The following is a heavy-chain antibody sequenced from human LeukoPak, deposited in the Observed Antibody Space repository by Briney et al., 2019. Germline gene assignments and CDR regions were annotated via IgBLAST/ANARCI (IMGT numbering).Heavy chain of an antibody. Sequence: PSQTLSLTCTVSGGSISSGDYYWSWIRQPPGKGLEWFGYIYYSGNTYYNPSLKSRVTISLDTSKNQFSLRLSSVTAADTAVFYCARAAAGDSSAYWDGVDVWGQGTTVTVSS. CDR2: IYYSGNT. CDR3: ARAAAGDSSAYWDGVDV. J-gene: IGHJ6*02. D-gene: IGHD3-22*01. CDR1: GGSISSGDYY. V-gene: IGHV4-30-4*01.